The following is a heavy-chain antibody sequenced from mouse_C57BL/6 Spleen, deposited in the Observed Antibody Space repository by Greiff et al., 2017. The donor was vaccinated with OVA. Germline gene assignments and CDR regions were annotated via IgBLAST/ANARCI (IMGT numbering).Heavy chain of an antibody. CDR1: GYSFTGYY. J-gene: IGHJ3*01. Sequence: EVQGVESGPELVKPGASVKISCKASGYSFTGYYMNWVKQSPEKSLEWIGEINPSTGGTTYNQKFKAKATLTVDKSSSTAYMQLKSLTSEDSAVYYCARSDYSPFAYWGQGTLVTVSA. CDR2: INPSTGGT. V-gene: IGHV1-42*01. CDR3: ARSDYSPFAY. D-gene: IGHD2-12*01.